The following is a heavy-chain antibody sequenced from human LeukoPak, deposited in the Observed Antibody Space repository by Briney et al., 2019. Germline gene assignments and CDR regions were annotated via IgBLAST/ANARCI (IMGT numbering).Heavy chain of an antibody. J-gene: IGHJ6*02. V-gene: IGHV3-11*01. Sequence: GGSLRLSCAASGFTFSDYYMSWIRQAPGKGLEWVSYISSSGSTIYYADSVKGRFTISRDNAKNSLYLQMNSLRAEDTAVYYCAISINYDSSGYYYYYGMDVWGQGTTVTVSS. D-gene: IGHD3-22*01. CDR2: ISSSGSTI. CDR1: GFTFSDYY. CDR3: AISINYDSSGYYYYYGMDV.